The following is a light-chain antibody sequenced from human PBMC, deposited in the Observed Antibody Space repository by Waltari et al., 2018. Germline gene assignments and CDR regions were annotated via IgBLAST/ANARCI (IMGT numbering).Light chain of an antibody. Sequence: CYQPPPGKSPTRMIYVVYTRPSGVSNRVSGSKSGNTASLPIAGLQAEDEADYYCCSYAGSSTFTFGGGTKLTVL. V-gene: IGLV2-23*02. CDR2: VVY. J-gene: IGLJ2*01. CDR3: CSYAGSSTFT.